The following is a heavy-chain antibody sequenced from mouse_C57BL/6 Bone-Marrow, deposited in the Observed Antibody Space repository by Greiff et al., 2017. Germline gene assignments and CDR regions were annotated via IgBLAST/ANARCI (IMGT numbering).Heavy chain of an antibody. Sequence: QVQLQQSGAELARPGASVKLSCKASGYTFTSYGISWVKQRTGQGLEWIGEIYPRSGNTYYNEKFKSKATLTVDKPSSTAYMQLSSLTSEDSAVYYCARSPAYYSNHWYFDVWGTGTTVTVSS. CDR3: ARSPAYYSNHWYFDV. D-gene: IGHD2-5*01. J-gene: IGHJ1*03. CDR1: GYTFTSYG. CDR2: IYPRSGNT. V-gene: IGHV1-81*01.